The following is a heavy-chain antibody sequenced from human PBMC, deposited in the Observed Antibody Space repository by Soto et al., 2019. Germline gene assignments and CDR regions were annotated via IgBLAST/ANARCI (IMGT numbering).Heavy chain of an antibody. Sequence: GSLRLSYAASGFTFSNYVMSWVRQAPGKGLEWVSSISNSGGSTYYADSVKGRFTISRDNSKNTLYLQMNSLRAEDTAVYYCAKEDVGGYYYSGLWGRGTLVTVSS. V-gene: IGHV3-23*01. J-gene: IGHJ4*02. CDR3: AKEDVGGYYYSGL. D-gene: IGHD1-26*01. CDR2: ISNSGGST. CDR1: GFTFSNYV.